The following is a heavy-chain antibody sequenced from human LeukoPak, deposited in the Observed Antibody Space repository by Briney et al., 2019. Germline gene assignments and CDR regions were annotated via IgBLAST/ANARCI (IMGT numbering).Heavy chain of an antibody. Sequence: PGGSLRLSCTGSGVTFSDCAVTWFRQTPGKGLEWGGFVRTKTHGGAPETAASVRGRFNVSRDDSAGIAYLQMTSLRPEDTAMYYCARVNFRDYRGYTWFEPWGQGTLVTVSS. CDR2: VRTKTHGGAP. V-gene: IGHV3-49*03. CDR1: GVTFSDCA. J-gene: IGHJ5*02. D-gene: IGHD3-10*01. CDR3: ARVNFRDYRGYTWFEP.